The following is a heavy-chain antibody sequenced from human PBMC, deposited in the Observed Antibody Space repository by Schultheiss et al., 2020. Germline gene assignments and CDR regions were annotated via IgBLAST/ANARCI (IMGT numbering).Heavy chain of an antibody. D-gene: IGHD3-10*01. Sequence: GESLKISCAASGFTFSSYAMHWVRQAPGKGLEWVAVISYDESNKYYADSVKGRFTISRDNSKNTLYLQMNSLRAEDTAVYYCATSYYYGSGKFDPWGQGTLVTVSS. CDR2: ISYDESNK. CDR3: ATSYYYGSGKFDP. V-gene: IGHV3-30-3*01. J-gene: IGHJ5*02. CDR1: GFTFSSYA.